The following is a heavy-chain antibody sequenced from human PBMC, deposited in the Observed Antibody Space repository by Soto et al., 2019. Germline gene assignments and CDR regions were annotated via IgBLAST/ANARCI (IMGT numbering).Heavy chain of an antibody. Sequence: PGGSLRLSCAASEFTFSSYGMHWVRQAPGKGLEWVAVISYDGSNKYYADSVKGRFTISRDNSKSTLYLQMNSLRAEDTAVYYCASNVVAATPEAFDIWGQGTMVTVSS. CDR2: ISYDGSNK. CDR1: EFTFSSYG. D-gene: IGHD2-15*01. V-gene: IGHV3-30*03. CDR3: ASNVVAATPEAFDI. J-gene: IGHJ3*02.